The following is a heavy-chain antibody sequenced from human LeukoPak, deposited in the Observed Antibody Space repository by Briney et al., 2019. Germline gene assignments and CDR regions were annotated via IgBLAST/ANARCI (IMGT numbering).Heavy chain of an antibody. Sequence: ASVKVSCKASGYTFPSYYMHWVRQAPGQGLEWMGIINPSGGSTSYAQKFQGRVTMTRDTSTSTVYMELCSLRSEDTAVYYCARHKGVYYFDYWGQGTLVTVSS. J-gene: IGHJ4*02. CDR1: GYTFPSYY. V-gene: IGHV1-46*01. D-gene: IGHD5/OR15-5a*01. CDR2: INPSGGST. CDR3: ARHKGVYYFDY.